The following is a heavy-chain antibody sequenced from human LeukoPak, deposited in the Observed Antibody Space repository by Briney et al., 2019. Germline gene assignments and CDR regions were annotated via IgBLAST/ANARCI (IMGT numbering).Heavy chain of an antibody. J-gene: IGHJ5*02. CDR3: ARVGFSKWFDP. CDR2: IYYSGST. CDR1: GGSISSSSYY. V-gene: IGHV4-39*01. Sequence: PSETLSLTCTVSGGSISSSSYYWGWIRQPPGKGLEWIGSIYYSGSTYYNPSLKSRVTISVDTSKNQFSLKLSSVTAADTAVYYCARVGFSKWFDPWGQGTLVTVSS. D-gene: IGHD3-10*01.